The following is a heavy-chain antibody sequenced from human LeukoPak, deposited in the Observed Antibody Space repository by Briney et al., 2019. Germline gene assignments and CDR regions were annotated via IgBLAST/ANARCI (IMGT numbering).Heavy chain of an antibody. CDR1: GITLSNYG. J-gene: IGHJ4*02. V-gene: IGHV3-23*01. CDR2: ISGSGGST. Sequence: GGSLRLSSAVSGITLSNYGMSWVRQAPGKGLEWVAGISGSGGSTNYADSVKGRFTISRDNPKNTLFLQMNSLRAEDTAVYFCAKRGVVIRVILVGFHKEAYYFDSWGQGALVTVSS. D-gene: IGHD2/OR15-2a*01. CDR3: AKRGVVIRVILVGFHKEAYYFDS.